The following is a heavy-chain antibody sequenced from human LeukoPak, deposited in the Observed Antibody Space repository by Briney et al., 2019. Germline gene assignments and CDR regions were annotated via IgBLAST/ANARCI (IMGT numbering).Heavy chain of an antibody. D-gene: IGHD6-19*01. V-gene: IGHV5-51*01. CDR2: IYPGDSDT. CDR3: ARHPSYSSGWYGGDY. CDR1: GYTFTHYW. Sequence: GESLKISCKGSGYTFTHYWIGWVPQMPGKGLEWMGIIYPGDSDTRYSPSFQGQVTISADKSISTAYLQWSSLKASDTAMYYCARHPSYSSGWYGGDYWGQGTLVTVSS. J-gene: IGHJ4*02.